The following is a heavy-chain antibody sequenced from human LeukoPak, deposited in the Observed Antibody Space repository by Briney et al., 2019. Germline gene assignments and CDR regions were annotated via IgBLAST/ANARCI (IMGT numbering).Heavy chain of an antibody. CDR3: ARDRGITMVRGVTYYFDY. D-gene: IGHD3-10*01. CDR1: GFTFSSYA. Sequence: PGRSLRLSCAASGFTFSSYAMHWVRQAPGKGPEWVAVISYDGSNKYYADSVKGRFTISRDNSKNTLYLQMNSLRAEDTAVYYCARDRGITMVRGVTYYFDYWGQGTLVTVSS. J-gene: IGHJ4*02. V-gene: IGHV3-30-3*01. CDR2: ISYDGSNK.